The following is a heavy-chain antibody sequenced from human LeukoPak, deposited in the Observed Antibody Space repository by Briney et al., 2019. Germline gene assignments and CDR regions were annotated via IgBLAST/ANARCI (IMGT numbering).Heavy chain of an antibody. V-gene: IGHV3-53*01. CDR3: ALGATIRVFDY. J-gene: IGHJ4*02. Sequence: GGSLRLSCAASGFTVSSNYMSWVRQAPGKGLEWVSLIYSGSSTYYADSVKGRFTISRDDSKNTLFLQMNSLRAEDTAVYYCALGATIRVFDYWGQGTLVTVSS. CDR1: GFTVSSNY. D-gene: IGHD1-26*01. CDR2: IYSGSST.